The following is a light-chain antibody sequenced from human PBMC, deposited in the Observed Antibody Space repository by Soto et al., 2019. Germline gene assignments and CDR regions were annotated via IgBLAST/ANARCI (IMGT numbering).Light chain of an antibody. J-gene: IGLJ2*01. CDR2: EVS. CDR3: SSYTTSTSFIL. Sequence: QSALTQPASVSGSPGQSITISCTGTRSDIGSYNSIAWYQQHPGKAPKAMIYEVSSRPSGVSNRFSGSKSGNTASLTISGLQAEDEAYYYCSSYTTSTSFILFGGGTKVTVL. CDR1: RSDIGSYNS. V-gene: IGLV2-14*01.